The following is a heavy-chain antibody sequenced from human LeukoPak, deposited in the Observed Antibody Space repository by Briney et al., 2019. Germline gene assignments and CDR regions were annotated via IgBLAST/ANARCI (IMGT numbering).Heavy chain of an antibody. CDR1: GGSICIYN. D-gene: IGHD1-14*01. CDR2: IYYSGST. Sequence: PSETLSLTCTVPGGSICIYNWRWIREPPGEGGGWIGHIYYSGSTNYDRSLKSRVTISVDTSKNQIALNLSSVTAADTAVYYCARIPPTRDHPRYYMDVWGEGSKVTLSS. CDR3: ARIPPTRDHPRYYMDV. V-gene: IGHV4-59*01. J-gene: IGHJ6*03.